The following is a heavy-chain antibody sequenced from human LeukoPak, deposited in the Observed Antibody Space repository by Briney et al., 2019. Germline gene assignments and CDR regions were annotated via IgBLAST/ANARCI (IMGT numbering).Heavy chain of an antibody. D-gene: IGHD3-10*01. CDR3: ARASGSYRGDYYFGMAV. CDR1: GFTFSSYD. CDR2: IGTAGDT. Sequence: QSGGSLRLSCAASGFTFSSYDMHWVRQATGKGLEWVSRIGTAGDTYYPGSVKGRFTISRENAKNSLYLQMNSLRAGDTAVYYCARASGSYRGDYYFGMAVWGQGTTVTVSS. J-gene: IGHJ6*02. V-gene: IGHV3-13*04.